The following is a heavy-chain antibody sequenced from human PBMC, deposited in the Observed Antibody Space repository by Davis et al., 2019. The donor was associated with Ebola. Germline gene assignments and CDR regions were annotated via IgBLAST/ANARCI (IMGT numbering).Heavy chain of an antibody. CDR2: IYHSGST. V-gene: IGHV4-39*01. D-gene: IGHD2-15*01. CDR1: GGSISSTSYY. J-gene: IGHJ6*02. Sequence: GSLRLSCTVSGGSISSTSYYWGWIRQSPGKGLQWIGSIYHSGSTYYNPSLKSRVTISVDTSKNQFSLKLTSVTAADTAVYYCARVYCSGGTCYSAYYYGMDVWGQGTTVTVSS. CDR3: ARVYCSGGTCYSAYYYGMDV.